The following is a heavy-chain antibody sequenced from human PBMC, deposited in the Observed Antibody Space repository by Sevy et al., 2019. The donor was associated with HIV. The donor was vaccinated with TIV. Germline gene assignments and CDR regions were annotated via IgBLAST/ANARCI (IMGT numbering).Heavy chain of an antibody. J-gene: IGHJ4*02. CDR3: ARHSFKHGYRPHYFDY. Sequence: SETLSLTCSVSGGSITSKNYFWAWIRQSPGKGLEWIGSIYHSGSTYHSPSLQSRVGISVDTSRGHFSLKLSSLTATDTAVYYCARHSFKHGYRPHYFDYWSQGTLVTVSS. D-gene: IGHD5-18*01. CDR1: GGSITSKNYF. V-gene: IGHV4-39*01. CDR2: IYHSGST.